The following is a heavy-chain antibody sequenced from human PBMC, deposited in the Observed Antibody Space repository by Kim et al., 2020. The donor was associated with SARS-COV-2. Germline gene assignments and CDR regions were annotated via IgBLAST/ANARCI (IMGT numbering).Heavy chain of an antibody. CDR1: GFTFGSFA. V-gene: IGHV3-23*01. D-gene: IGHD1-26*01. CDR3: AKEAGIVGATFDY. CDR2: ISGSGVTT. J-gene: IGHJ4*02. Sequence: GGSLRLSCAASGFTFGSFAMSWVRQAPGKVLEWVSVISGSGVTTYYADSVKGRFTMSRDKSKNTLYLQMNSLRADDTAVYYCAKEAGIVGATFDYWGQGTLVTVSS.